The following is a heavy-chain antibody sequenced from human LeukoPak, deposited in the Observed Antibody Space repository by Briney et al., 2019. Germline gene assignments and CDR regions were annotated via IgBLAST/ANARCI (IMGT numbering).Heavy chain of an antibody. Sequence: GGSLRLSCAASGFSISTYTLIWVRQAPGEGLEWISYITSTSGSIYYADSVMGRFTISRDNAKNSLFLQMNSLRAEDTAVYYCASYGDSLFGWGQGTLVTVSS. CDR2: ITSTSGSI. D-gene: IGHD4-17*01. V-gene: IGHV3-48*01. CDR3: ASYGDSLFG. J-gene: IGHJ4*02. CDR1: GFSISTYT.